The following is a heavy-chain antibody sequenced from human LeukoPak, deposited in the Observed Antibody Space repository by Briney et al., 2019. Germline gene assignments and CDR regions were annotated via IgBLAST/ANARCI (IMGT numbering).Heavy chain of an antibody. CDR3: AKDQGYCSSTGCYADY. Sequence: GGSLRLSCAASGFTFSSYAMSWVRQAPGRGLEWVSAISGSGADTYYADSVKGRFTISRDNSKNTLYLQMNSLRAEDTAVYYCAKDQGYCSSTGCYADYWGQGTLVTVSS. CDR1: GFTFSSYA. V-gene: IGHV3-23*01. J-gene: IGHJ4*02. CDR2: ISGSGADT. D-gene: IGHD2-2*01.